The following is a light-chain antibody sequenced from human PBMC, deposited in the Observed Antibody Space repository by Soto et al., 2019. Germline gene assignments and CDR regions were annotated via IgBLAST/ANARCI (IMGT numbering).Light chain of an antibody. J-gene: IGLJ1*01. Sequence: QSVLTQPPSASGTPGQRVTISCSGSSSSIGSNTVNWYQQLPGTAPKLLIYSNNQRPSGVPDRFSGSKSGTSASLAISGLQSEDEADYYCAAWDDTLTGYVFGTGTKFTVL. CDR3: AAWDDTLTGYV. CDR1: SSSIGSNT. CDR2: SNN. V-gene: IGLV1-44*01.